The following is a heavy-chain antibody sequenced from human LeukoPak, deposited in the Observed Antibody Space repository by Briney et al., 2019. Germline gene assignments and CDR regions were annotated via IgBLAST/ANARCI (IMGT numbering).Heavy chain of an antibody. Sequence: GGSLRLSCAASGFTFSSYGMHWLRHAPGKGLVWVAVISYDGSNRCYADSVKGRFTISRDNSKHTLYLQMNSLRAEGTAVYYCAKAQGSAYWDGYFDYWGQGTLVTVSS. CDR3: AKAQGSAYWDGYFDY. CDR1: GFTFSSYG. V-gene: IGHV3-30*12. D-gene: IGHD5-12*01. J-gene: IGHJ4*02. CDR2: ISYDGSNR.